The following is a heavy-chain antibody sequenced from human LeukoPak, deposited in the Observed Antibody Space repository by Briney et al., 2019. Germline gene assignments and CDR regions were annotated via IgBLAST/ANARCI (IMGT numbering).Heavy chain of an antibody. Sequence: SETLSLTCAVYGGSFSGYYWGWIRQPPGKGLEWIGSIYHSGSTYYNPSLKSRVTISVDTSKNQFSLKLSSVTAADTAVYYCARNAVYSGSYDAFDIWGQGTMVTVSS. D-gene: IGHD1-26*01. J-gene: IGHJ3*02. V-gene: IGHV4-38-2*01. CDR3: ARNAVYSGSYDAFDI. CDR2: IYHSGST. CDR1: GGSFSGYY.